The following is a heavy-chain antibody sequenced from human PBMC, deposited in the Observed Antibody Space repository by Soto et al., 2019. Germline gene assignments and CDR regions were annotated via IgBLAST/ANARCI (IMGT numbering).Heavy chain of an antibody. J-gene: IGHJ6*03. CDR1: GYTFTSYA. CDR2: INAGNGNT. Sequence: ASVKVSCKASGYTFTSYAMHWVRQAPGQRLEWMGWINAGNGNTKYSQKFQGRVTITRDTSASTAYMELSSLRSEDTAVYYCARETGDYYYYYMDVWGKGTTVTVSS. CDR3: ARETGDYYYYYMDV. V-gene: IGHV1-3*01. D-gene: IGHD7-27*01.